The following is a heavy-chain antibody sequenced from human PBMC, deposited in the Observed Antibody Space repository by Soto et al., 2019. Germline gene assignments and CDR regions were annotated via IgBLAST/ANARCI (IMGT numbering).Heavy chain of an antibody. CDR1: GFTFSSYA. Sequence: GGSLRLSCAASGFTFSSYAMSWVRQAPGKGLEWVSAISGSGGSTYYADSVKGRFTISRDNSKNTLYLQMNSLRAEDTAVYYCAKGFFGVVIMGEDAFDIWGQGTMVTVSS. V-gene: IGHV3-23*01. J-gene: IGHJ3*02. CDR3: AKGFFGVVIMGEDAFDI. D-gene: IGHD3-3*01. CDR2: ISGSGGST.